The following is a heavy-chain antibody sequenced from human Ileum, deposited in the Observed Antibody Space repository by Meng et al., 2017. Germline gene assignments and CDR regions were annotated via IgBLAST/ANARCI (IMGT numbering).Heavy chain of an antibody. CDR3: ARGVVSGSHYNTY. CDR1: GGSISSSIW. D-gene: IGHD3-10*01. Sequence: QVQLQESGPGLVKPSGTLSLTCAVSGGSISSSIWWSWVRQPPEKGPEWIGEIHHSGTTNYSPSLKSRITISVDKSKNQFSLKLQSVTDADTAVYFCARGVVSGSHYNTYWGQGILVTVSS. CDR2: IHHSGTT. J-gene: IGHJ4*02. V-gene: IGHV4-4*02.